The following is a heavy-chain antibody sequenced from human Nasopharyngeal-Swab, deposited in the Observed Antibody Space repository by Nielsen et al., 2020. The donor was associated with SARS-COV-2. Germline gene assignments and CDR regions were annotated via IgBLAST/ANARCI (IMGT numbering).Heavy chain of an antibody. J-gene: IGHJ4*02. CDR2: ISSSGNYT. D-gene: IGHD6-13*01. CDR3: ARDLNPSYSRAFDY. V-gene: IGHV3-11*06. Sequence: WIRQPPGKGLEWVSYISSSGNYTNYADSVKGRFTISRDNAKNSLYLQMNSLRAEDTAVYYCARDLNPSYSRAFDYWGRGILVTVSS.